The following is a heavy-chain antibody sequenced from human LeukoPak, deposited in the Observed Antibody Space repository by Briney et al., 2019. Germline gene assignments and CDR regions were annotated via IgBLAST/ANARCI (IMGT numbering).Heavy chain of an antibody. V-gene: IGHV3-30*18. J-gene: IGHJ4*02. D-gene: IGHD6-13*01. Sequence: GGSLRLSCAASGSTFSSYGMHWVRQAPGKGLEWVAVISYDGSNKYYADSVKGRFTISRDNSKNTLYLQMNSLRAEDTAVYYCAKVDYLGESAAGYYFDYWGQGTLVTVSS. CDR1: GSTFSSYG. CDR2: ISYDGSNK. CDR3: AKVDYLGESAAGYYFDY.